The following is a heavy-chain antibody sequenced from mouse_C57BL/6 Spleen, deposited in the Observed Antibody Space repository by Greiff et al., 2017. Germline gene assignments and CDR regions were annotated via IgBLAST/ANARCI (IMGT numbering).Heavy chain of an antibody. CDR3: ARWGLWDCPAWFAY. CDR2: INPNNGGT. Sequence: VQLQQSGPELVKPGASVKIPCKASGYTFTDYNMDWVKQSHGKSLEWIGDINPNNGGTIYNQKFKGKATLTVDKSSSTAYMELRSLTSEDTAVYYCARWGLWDCPAWFAYWGQGTLVTVSA. J-gene: IGHJ3*01. D-gene: IGHD1-1*02. V-gene: IGHV1-18*01. CDR1: GYTFTDYN.